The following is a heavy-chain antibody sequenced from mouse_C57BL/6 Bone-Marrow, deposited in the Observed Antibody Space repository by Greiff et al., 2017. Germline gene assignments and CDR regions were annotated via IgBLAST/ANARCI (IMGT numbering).Heavy chain of an antibody. CDR1: GYTFTDYE. CDR3: TRGAYYFDY. J-gene: IGHJ2*01. Sequence: VQLQQSGAELVRPGASVTLSCKASGYTFTDYEMHWVKQTPVHGLEWIGAIDPETGGTAYNQKFKGKAILTADKSSSTAYMELRSLTSEDSAVYYYTRGAYYFDYWGQGTTLTVSS. V-gene: IGHV1-15*01. CDR2: IDPETGGT.